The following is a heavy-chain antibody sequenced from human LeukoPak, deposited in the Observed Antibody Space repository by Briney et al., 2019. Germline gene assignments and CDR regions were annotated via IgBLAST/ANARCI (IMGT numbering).Heavy chain of an antibody. J-gene: IGHJ4*02. V-gene: IGHV1-2*04. CDR3: ASHSSGWYWAFDY. CDR1: GYTFTGYY. D-gene: IGHD6-19*01. Sequence: ASVKVSCKASGYTFTGYYMHWVRQAPGQGLEWMGWINPNSGGTNYAQKFQGWVTMTRDTSISTAYMELSRLRSDDTAVYYCASHSSGWYWAFDYWGQGTLVTVSS. CDR2: INPNSGGT.